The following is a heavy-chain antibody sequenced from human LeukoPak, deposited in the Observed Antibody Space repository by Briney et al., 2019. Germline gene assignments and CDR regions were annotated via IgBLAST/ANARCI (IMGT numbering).Heavy chain of an antibody. V-gene: IGHV3-48*02. J-gene: IGHJ3*02. CDR1: GFTFSSYA. CDR3: ARESRMVYANAFDI. CDR2: ITSSSSMI. D-gene: IGHD2-8*01. Sequence: GGSLRLSCAASGFTFSSYAMNWVRQAPGKGLEWLSYITSSSSMIYYADSVKGRFTISRDNAKNSLYLQMNSLRDEDTAVYYCARESRMVYANAFDIWGQGTMVTVSS.